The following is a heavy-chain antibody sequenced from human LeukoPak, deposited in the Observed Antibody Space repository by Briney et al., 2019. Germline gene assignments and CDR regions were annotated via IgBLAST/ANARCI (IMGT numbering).Heavy chain of an antibody. CDR2: INPNSGGT. D-gene: IGHD2-15*01. Sequence: ASLKVSCKASRYTSTGYYMHWVRQAPGQGREWMGWINPNSGGTNYAQKFQGRVTMTRDTSISTAYMELSRLRSDDTAVYYCAGGDYCSGGSCYLALYYWGQGTLVTVSS. CDR3: AGGDYCSGGSCYLALYY. J-gene: IGHJ4*02. CDR1: RYTSTGYY. V-gene: IGHV1-2*02.